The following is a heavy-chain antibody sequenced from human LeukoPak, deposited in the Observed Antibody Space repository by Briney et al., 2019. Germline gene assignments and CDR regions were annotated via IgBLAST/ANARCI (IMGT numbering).Heavy chain of an antibody. V-gene: IGHV4-59*01. CDR1: GYTISSNY. Sequence: SETLSLTCTGYGYTISSNYWSWIRQPPGKGLEWIGYIYNSGSAKYNPSHKSRVTISVNTSKNLFSLKLTSVTAADAAVYYCATCRDEFGDYGFTSWGQGTLVTVSS. D-gene: IGHD4-17*01. CDR2: IYNSGSA. CDR3: ATCRDEFGDYGFTS. J-gene: IGHJ5*02.